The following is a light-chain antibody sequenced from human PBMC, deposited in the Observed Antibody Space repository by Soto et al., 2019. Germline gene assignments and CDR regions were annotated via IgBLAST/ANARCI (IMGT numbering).Light chain of an antibody. CDR1: ESVSDN. CDR2: GAS. Sequence: EIVLTQSPGTLSLSPWERATLSCRSSESVSDNQLAWYQQKPGQAPRLLIYGASTRGTGIPARFSGSGSGTEFTLTISSLQSEDFAVYYCQHYNNWPPAWTFGQGTKVDIK. V-gene: IGKV3-15*01. J-gene: IGKJ1*01. CDR3: QHYNNWPPAWT.